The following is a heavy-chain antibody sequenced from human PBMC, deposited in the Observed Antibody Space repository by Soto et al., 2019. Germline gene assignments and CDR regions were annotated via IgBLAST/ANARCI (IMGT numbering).Heavy chain of an antibody. Sequence: PADSLSLTCDLSSVSITSSNWCTWIRQPPGKGLEWIGYIFSSGTTYYNPSLKSRLTMSLDASQNQFSLKLNSLTDADTAVYFCARVPSPFDYYYAMDVWGQGTTVTVSS. D-gene: IGHD3-16*01. V-gene: IGHV4-28*03. J-gene: IGHJ6*02. CDR3: ARVPSPFDYYYAMDV. CDR1: SVSITSSNW. CDR2: IFSSGTT.